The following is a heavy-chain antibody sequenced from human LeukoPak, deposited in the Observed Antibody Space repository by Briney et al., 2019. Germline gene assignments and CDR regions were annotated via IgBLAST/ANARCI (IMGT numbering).Heavy chain of an antibody. J-gene: IGHJ3*02. D-gene: IGHD2-21*01. CDR2: VKGNEITT. V-gene: IGHV3-74*01. CDR1: GFTFTDFC. Sequence: GGSLRLSCAASGFTFTDFCMHWVRQAPGGGLVWVSRVKGNEITTLYTDSVRGRFTISRANAKNTLYLQMNSLRADDTALYYCATGPYSAFEMWGQGTMVTVSS. CDR3: ATGPYSAFEM.